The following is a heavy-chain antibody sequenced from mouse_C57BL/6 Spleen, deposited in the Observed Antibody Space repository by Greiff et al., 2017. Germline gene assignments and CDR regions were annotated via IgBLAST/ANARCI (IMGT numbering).Heavy chain of an antibody. V-gene: IGHV2-5*01. CDR3: ANHYYGSSYEYFDV. D-gene: IGHD1-1*01. Sequence: VQRVESGPGLVQPSQSLSITCTVSGFSLTRYGVHWVRQSPGKGLEWLGVIWSGGSTDYNAAFMSRLSITKDNSKSQFFFKMNSLQADDTAISYCANHYYGSSYEYFDVWGTGTTVTVSS. J-gene: IGHJ1*03. CDR1: GFSLTRYG. CDR2: IWSGGST.